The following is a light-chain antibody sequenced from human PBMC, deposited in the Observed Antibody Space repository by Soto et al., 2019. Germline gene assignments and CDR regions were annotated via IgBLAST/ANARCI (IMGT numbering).Light chain of an antibody. CDR1: QSISVY. V-gene: IGKV1-39*01. J-gene: IGKJ2*01. CDR2: AAS. CDR3: QQTYRIPYT. Sequence: DLQMTQSPSSLSVSIGDRVTITCRSSQSISVYINWYQKKSGTPPKLLMYAASNLQSGVPSRFSGRGSGTDFTLTISSLQPEDFASYYCQQTYRIPYTFGQGTKVEI.